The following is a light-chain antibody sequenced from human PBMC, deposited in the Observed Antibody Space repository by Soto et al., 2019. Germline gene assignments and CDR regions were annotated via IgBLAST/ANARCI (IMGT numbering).Light chain of an antibody. CDR1: QSVSSY. CDR2: DAS. Sequence: EIVLTQSPATLSLSPGERATLSCRASQSVSSYLLWYQQKPGQTPRLLIYDASNRATGIPARFSGSGSGTEFTLTINSLQSEDFAVYYCQQYNNWPITFGQGTRLEIK. J-gene: IGKJ5*01. V-gene: IGKV3-11*01. CDR3: QQYNNWPIT.